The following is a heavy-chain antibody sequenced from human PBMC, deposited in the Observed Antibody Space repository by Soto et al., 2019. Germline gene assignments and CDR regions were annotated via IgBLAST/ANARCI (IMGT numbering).Heavy chain of an antibody. D-gene: IGHD3-22*01. CDR3: AKQDDRGALEI. V-gene: IGHV5-51*01. J-gene: IGHJ3*02. Sequence: GESLKISCKISGKAFTSFWVVWVRQMPGRGLEWMGNIYPGDSDTRYTPPFQGQVTISADKSTNTAYLQWHSLQASGAALYYCAKQDDRGALEIWGQGTKVTVSS. CDR1: GKAFTSFW. CDR2: IYPGDSDT.